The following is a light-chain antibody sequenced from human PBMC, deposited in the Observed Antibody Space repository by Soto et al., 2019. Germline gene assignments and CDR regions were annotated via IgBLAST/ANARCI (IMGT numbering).Light chain of an antibody. CDR1: QIGSSY. V-gene: IGKV3D-15*01. CDR2: DAS. Sequence: EIVMTQSPGTLSLSPGERATLSGRASQIGSSYLAWYQQKPGQAPRLLIYDASNRATGIPARFSGSGSGTDFTLTISCLQSEDFATYYCQQYYSSPLTFGEGTKVDI. J-gene: IGKJ4*01. CDR3: QQYYSSPLT.